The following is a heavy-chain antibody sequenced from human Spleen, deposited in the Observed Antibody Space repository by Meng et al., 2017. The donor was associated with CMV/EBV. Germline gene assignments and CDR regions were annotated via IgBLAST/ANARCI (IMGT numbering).Heavy chain of an antibody. CDR2: ISSSSSTI. D-gene: IGHD3-9*01. J-gene: IGHJ3*02. CDR3: AREARYFDSHAAFDI. V-gene: IGHV3-48*04. Sequence: GGSLRLSCAASGFTVSSNYMNWVRQAPGKGLEWVSYISSSSSTIYYADSVKGRFTISRDNAKNSLYLQMNSLRAEDTAVYYCAREARYFDSHAAFDIWGQGTMVTVSS. CDR1: GFTVSSNY.